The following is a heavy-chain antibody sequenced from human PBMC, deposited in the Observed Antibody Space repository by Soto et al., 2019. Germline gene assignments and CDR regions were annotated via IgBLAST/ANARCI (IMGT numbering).Heavy chain of an antibody. D-gene: IGHD4-17*01. V-gene: IGHV1-69*01. CDR2: IIPIFNTA. J-gene: IGHJ6*02. CDR3: ARVRPTDYVGNYNNGMDV. CDR1: GGTLSNYA. Sequence: QVQLVQSGAEVKKPGSSVKVSCKASGGTLSNYAFTWGRQAPGQGLEGREGIIPIFNTANYAQRFRGRVTITADESTSTAYMELNSLRSEDTAVYYCARVRPTDYVGNYNNGMDVWGQGTPVTVSS.